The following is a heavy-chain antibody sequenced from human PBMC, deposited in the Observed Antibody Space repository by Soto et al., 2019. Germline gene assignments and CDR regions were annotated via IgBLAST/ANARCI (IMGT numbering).Heavy chain of an antibody. V-gene: IGHV1-69*13. J-gene: IGHJ3*02. D-gene: IGHD3-3*01. CDR3: ARTFGVIGDAFDI. CDR2: IIPILDTP. Sequence: ASVKVSCKTSGGTFSSYAMNWVRQAPGQGLEWMGGIIPILDTPNNAQKFQGRVTITADESTSTAYMELNSLRDEDTAVYYCARTFGVIGDAFDIWGQGTMVTVSS. CDR1: GGTFSSYA.